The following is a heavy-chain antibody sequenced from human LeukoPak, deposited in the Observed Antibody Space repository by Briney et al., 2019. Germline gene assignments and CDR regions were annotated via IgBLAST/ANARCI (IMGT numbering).Heavy chain of an antibody. D-gene: IGHD3-22*01. J-gene: IGHJ5*02. CDR3: ARDLMYYYDSSGHP. V-gene: IGHV1-2*02. CDR2: INPNSGGT. Sequence: GASVKVSCKASGYTFTGYYMHWVRQAPGQGLEWMGWINPNSGGTNYAQKFQGRVTMTRDTSISTACMELSRLRSDDTAVYYCARDLMYYYDSSGHPWGQGTLVTVSS. CDR1: GYTFTGYY.